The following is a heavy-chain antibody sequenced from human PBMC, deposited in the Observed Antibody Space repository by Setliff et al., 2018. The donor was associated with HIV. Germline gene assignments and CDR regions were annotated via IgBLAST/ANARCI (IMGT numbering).Heavy chain of an antibody. V-gene: IGHV1-18*01. D-gene: IGHD2-15*01. CDR2: ISAYNGDT. J-gene: IGHJ4*02. Sequence: ASVKVSCKASGYTFTSYGISWVRQAPGQGLEWMGWISAYNGDTKYSHKFQGRVSITRNTSANTAYMELSSLRSEDTAVYYCARDRGYCSGASCYGLDYWGQGTLVTVSS. CDR3: ARDRGYCSGASCYGLDY. CDR1: GYTFTSYG.